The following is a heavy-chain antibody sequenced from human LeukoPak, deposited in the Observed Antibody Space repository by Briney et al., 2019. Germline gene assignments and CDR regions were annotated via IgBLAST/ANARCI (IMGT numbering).Heavy chain of an antibody. CDR2: ITDAVGST. CDR1: GFTFSSSS. J-gene: IGHJ3*02. D-gene: IGHD5-18*01. Sequence: GGSLRLSCAASGFTFSSSSISWVRQAPGKGLEWVSAITDAVGSTHYADSVKGRFTISSDNSKNTVYLQMNSLRPEDMAVYYCAKDGYSYGFDAFDIWGQGTMVTVSS. CDR3: AKDGYSYGFDAFDI. V-gene: IGHV3-23*01.